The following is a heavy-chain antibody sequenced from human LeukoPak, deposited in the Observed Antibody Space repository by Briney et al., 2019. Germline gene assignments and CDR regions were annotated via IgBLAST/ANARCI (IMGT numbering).Heavy chain of an antibody. CDR1: GGTFSSYA. D-gene: IGHD6-13*01. CDR2: IIPILGIA. Sequence: ASVKVSCKASGGTFSSYAISWVRQAPGQGLEWMGRIIPILGIANYAQKFQGRVTITADKPTSTAYMELSSLRSEDTAVYYCASGTIDSSSWPYYFDYWGQGTLVTVSS. J-gene: IGHJ4*02. V-gene: IGHV1-69*04. CDR3: ASGTIDSSSWPYYFDY.